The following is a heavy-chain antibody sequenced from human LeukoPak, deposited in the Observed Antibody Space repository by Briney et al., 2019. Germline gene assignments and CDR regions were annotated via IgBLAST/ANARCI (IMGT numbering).Heavy chain of an antibody. V-gene: IGHV3-30*01. CDR1: GFTFSSYA. CDR3: ASGDTGIDY. Sequence: PGRSRRLSCAASGFTFSSYAMHWVRQAPGKGLEWVAVISYDGSNKYYADSVKGRFTISRDNSKNTLYLQMNSLRAEDTAVYYCASGDTGIDYWGQGTLVTVSS. CDR2: ISYDGSNK. J-gene: IGHJ4*02. D-gene: IGHD1-1*01.